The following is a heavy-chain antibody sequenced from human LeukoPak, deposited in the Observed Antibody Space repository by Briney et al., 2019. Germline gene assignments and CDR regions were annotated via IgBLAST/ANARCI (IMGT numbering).Heavy chain of an antibody. Sequence: GGSLRLSCAASGFTFSSYAMRWVRQAPGKGLEWVSAISGSGGSTYYADSVKGRFTISRDNSKNTLYLQMNSLRAEDTAVYYCAKDLSGITIFGVVIIPDAFDIWGQGTMVTVSS. CDR1: GFTFSSYA. J-gene: IGHJ3*02. CDR2: ISGSGGST. D-gene: IGHD3-3*01. V-gene: IGHV3-23*01. CDR3: AKDLSGITIFGVVIIPDAFDI.